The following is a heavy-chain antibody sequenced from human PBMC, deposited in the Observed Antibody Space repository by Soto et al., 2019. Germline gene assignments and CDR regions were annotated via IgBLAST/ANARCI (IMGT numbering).Heavy chain of an antibody. D-gene: IGHD3-3*01. Sequence: QVQLQESGPGLVKPSETLFLTCTVSGDSISSCYWNWIRQAPGKGLEGIGYIDDTGSTNYNPSLKRCFTLSVHPSNNQCCLQLSSVTPADTAVYYCARGVLEWLLRHSYYYYMDVWGKGTTVTVSS. V-gene: IGHV4-59*01. CDR3: ARGVLEWLLRHSYYYYMDV. CDR1: GDSISSCY. J-gene: IGHJ6*03. CDR2: IDDTGST.